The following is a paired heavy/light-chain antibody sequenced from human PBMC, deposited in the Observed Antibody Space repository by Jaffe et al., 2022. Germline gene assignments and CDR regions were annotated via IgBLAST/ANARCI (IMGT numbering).Heavy chain of an antibody. V-gene: IGHV5-51*03. CDR3: VRGYYYFDY. CDR1: GYTFTNSW. D-gene: IGHD6-13*01. CDR2: IYPSDSDT. J-gene: IGHJ4*02. Sequence: EVQLVQSGAEVKKPGESLKISCKGSGYTFTNSWIGWVRQMPGKGLELMGIIYPSDSDTRYSPSFQGQVTISADKSINTAYLQWSSLKASDTAMYYCVRGYYYFDYWGQGTLVTVSS.
Light chain of an antibody. Sequence: QSALTQPASVSGSPGQSITISCTGTSSDVGGYKYVSWYQQHPGKAPKLMIYDISNRPSGVSNRFSGSKSGNTASLTISGLQAEDEADYYCRSYTSSTTGVFGTGTKVTVL. CDR1: SSDVGGYKY. CDR3: RSYTSSTTGV. J-gene: IGLJ1*01. CDR2: DIS. V-gene: IGLV2-14*03.